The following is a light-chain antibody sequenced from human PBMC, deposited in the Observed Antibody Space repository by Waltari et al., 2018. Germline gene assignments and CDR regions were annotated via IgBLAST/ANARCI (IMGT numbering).Light chain of an antibody. CDR2: EAS. V-gene: IGKV1-16*02. CDR3: LQYNSYPRT. CDR1: RDIHNS. J-gene: IGKJ1*01. Sequence: DIQMTQSPSSLSASVGDRATITCRTSRDIHNSVAWFQQKSGKAPKSLIYEASTLQSGVPSKFSGSGYGTDFTLTISSLQPEDFATYYCLQYNSYPRTFSQGTKVEIK.